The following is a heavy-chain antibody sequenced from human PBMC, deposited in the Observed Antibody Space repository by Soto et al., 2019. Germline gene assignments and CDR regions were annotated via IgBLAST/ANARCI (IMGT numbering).Heavy chain of an antibody. V-gene: IGHV4-39*01. Sequence: SETLSLTCTVSGDSITSSGHYWGWIRQSPGKGLENIANIYYDGSTYYNPSLKSRVAISLDTSKNQFSLSLNSVTAADTAVYYCARGGWYYGSGSYYNYHDVDDWFDPWGQGTLVTVSS. CDR3: ARGGWYYGSGSYYNYHDVDDWFDP. D-gene: IGHD3-10*01. CDR1: GDSITSSGHY. CDR2: IYYDGST. J-gene: IGHJ5*02.